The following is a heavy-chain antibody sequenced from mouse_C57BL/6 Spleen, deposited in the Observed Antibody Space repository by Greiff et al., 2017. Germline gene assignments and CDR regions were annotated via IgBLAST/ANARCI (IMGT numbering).Heavy chain of an antibody. V-gene: IGHV14-4*01. CDR1: GFNIKDDY. CDR3: TKDLAGAMDY. CDR2: IDPENGDT. J-gene: IGHJ4*01. D-gene: IGHD6-1*01. Sequence: EVQGVESGAELVRPGASVKLSCTASGFNIKDDYMHWVKQRPEQGLEWIGWIDPENGDTEYASKFQGKATITADTSSNTAYLQLSSLTSEDTAVYYCTKDLAGAMDYWGQGTSVTVSS.